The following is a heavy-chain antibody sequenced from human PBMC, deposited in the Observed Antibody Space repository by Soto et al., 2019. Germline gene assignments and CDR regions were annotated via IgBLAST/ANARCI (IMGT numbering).Heavy chain of an antibody. CDR2: IFYSGST. D-gene: IGHD2-15*01. Sequence: QVQLQESGPGLVKPSQTLSLTCTVSGGSISSGDYYWSWIRQPPGKGLEWIGYIFYSGSTYYNPSLKSRVTISVDTSKNQFSLKLSSVTAADTAVYYWARGDGVVVAATDYWGQGTLVTVSS. CDR3: ARGDGVVVAATDY. V-gene: IGHV4-30-4*01. J-gene: IGHJ4*02. CDR1: GGSISSGDYY.